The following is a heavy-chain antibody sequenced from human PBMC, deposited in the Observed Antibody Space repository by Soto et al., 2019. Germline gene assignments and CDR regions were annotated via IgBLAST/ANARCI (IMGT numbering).Heavy chain of an antibody. CDR1: GGSISSYY. V-gene: IGHV4-4*07. CDR3: ARGEYCSSTSCLNGYYYYYYGMDV. Sequence: PSETLSLTCTVSGGSISSYYWSWSRQPAGKGLEWIGRIYTSGSTNYNPSLKSRVTMSVDTSKNQFSLKLSSVTAADTAVYYCARGEYCSSTSCLNGYYYYYYGMDVWGQGTTVTVSS. D-gene: IGHD2-2*01. J-gene: IGHJ6*02. CDR2: IYTSGST.